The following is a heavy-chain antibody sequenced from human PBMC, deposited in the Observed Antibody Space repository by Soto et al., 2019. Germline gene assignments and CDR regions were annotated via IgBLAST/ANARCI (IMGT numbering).Heavy chain of an antibody. CDR1: GGSFSGYY. V-gene: IGHV4-34*01. CDR3: GRAMALAAHKTIRLLCYGMDV. D-gene: IGHD2-15*01. CDR2: ISHSGST. Sequence: SETLSLTCAVYGGSFSGYYWSWIRQPPGKGLEWIGEISHSGSTNYNPPLKSRVTISVDTSKNQSSLKLSSVTAADTAVYYCGRAMALAAHKTIRLLCYGMDVWGQGTTVTVSS. J-gene: IGHJ6*02.